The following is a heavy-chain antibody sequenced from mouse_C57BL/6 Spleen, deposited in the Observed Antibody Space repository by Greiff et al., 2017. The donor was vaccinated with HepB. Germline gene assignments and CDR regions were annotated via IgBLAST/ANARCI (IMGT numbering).Heavy chain of an antibody. CDR3: ARHESPYYGSSVWYFDV. J-gene: IGHJ1*03. CDR2: ISSGGSYT. D-gene: IGHD1-1*01. V-gene: IGHV5-6*01. Sequence: EVKLMESGGDLVKPGGSLKLSCAASGFTFSSYGMSWVRQTPDKRLEWVATISSGGSYTYYPDSVKGRFTISRDNAKNTLYLQMSSLKSEDTAMYYCARHESPYYGSSVWYFDVWGTGTTVTVSS. CDR1: GFTFSSYG.